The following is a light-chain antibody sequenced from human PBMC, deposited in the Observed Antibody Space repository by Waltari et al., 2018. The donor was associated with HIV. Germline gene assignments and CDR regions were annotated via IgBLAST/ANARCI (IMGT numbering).Light chain of an antibody. CDR2: GNI. CDR1: SSNIGAGYD. CDR3: QSYDSNLSGL. J-gene: IGLJ2*01. Sequence: QSELTQPPSVSAAPGQRVTISCTGSSSNIGAGYDVPWYQQVPGRAPKVVIYGNINRPSGVPDRFSGSKSGSSASLVITGLQSEDEADYYCQSYDSNLSGLFGGGTKVTVL. V-gene: IGLV1-40*01.